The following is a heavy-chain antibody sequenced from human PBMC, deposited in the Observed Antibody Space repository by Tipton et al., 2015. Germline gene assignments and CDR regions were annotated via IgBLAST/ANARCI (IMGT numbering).Heavy chain of an antibody. J-gene: IGHJ6*02. CDR2: ISWNSGSI. V-gene: IGHV3-9*01. Sequence: SLRLSCAASGFTFDDYAMHWVRQAPGKGPEWVSGISWNSGSIRYADSVKGRFTISRDNAENSLYLQMNSLRAEDTALYYCAKDGKQLTPSSRMDGWGQRTTVTVSS. CDR3: AKDGKQLTPSSRMDG. D-gene: IGHD5-18*01. CDR1: GFTFDDYA.